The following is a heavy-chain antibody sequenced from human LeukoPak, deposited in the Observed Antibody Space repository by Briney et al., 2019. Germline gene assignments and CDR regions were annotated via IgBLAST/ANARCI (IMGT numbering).Heavy chain of an antibody. CDR3: AKERGYSYGYYECDY. V-gene: IGHV3-21*04. D-gene: IGHD5-18*01. J-gene: IGHJ4*02. Sequence: GGSLRLSCAASGFTFSSYSMNWVRQAPGKGLEWVSSISSSSSYIYYADSVKGRFTISRDNAKNSLYLQMNSLRAEDTAVYYCAKERGYSYGYYECDYWGQGTLVTVSS. CDR2: ISSSSSYI. CDR1: GFTFSSYS.